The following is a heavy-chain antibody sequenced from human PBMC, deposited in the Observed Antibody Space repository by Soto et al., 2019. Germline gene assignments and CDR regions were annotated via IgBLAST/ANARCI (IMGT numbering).Heavy chain of an antibody. CDR1: GGSFSGYY. CDR2: NNHSGST. D-gene: IGHD6-19*01. V-gene: IGHV4-34*01. J-gene: IGHJ6*02. Sequence: QVQLQQWGAGLLKPSETLSLTCAVYGGSFSGYYWSWIRQPPGKVLEWIGENNHSGSTKFNPSLKSRVTISVDTSKNQFSRKLSSVPAAGTAVYYCARERGGGWYGRYYGMDVCRQGTTVTVSS. CDR3: ARERGGGWYGRYYGMDV.